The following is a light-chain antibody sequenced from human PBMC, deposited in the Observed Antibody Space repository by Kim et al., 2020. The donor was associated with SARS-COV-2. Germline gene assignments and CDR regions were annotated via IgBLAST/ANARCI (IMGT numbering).Light chain of an antibody. CDR2: TAS. CDR1: HGISNY. CDR3: QKYDSATLT. V-gene: IGKV1-27*01. Sequence: ASVGDTDTISCRASHGISNYFAWYQQKPGRVPKLLSYTASALQSVVPSRCSGSGTGTDFTLTISSLQPEDVATYYCQKYDSATLTFGGGTKVDIK. J-gene: IGKJ4*01.